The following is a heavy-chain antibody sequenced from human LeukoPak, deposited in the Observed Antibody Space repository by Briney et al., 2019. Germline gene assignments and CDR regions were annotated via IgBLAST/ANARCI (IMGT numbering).Heavy chain of an antibody. CDR1: GGSISSYY. CDR2: IYYSGST. D-gene: IGHD6-13*01. J-gene: IGHJ3*02. V-gene: IGHV4-59*01. CDR3: ASFFSAAAAGTFAFDI. Sequence: SETLSLTCTVSGGSISSYYWSWIRQPPGKGLEWIGYIYYSGSTNYNPSLKSRVTISVDTSKNQFSLKLSSVTAADTAVYYCASFFSAAAAGTFAFDIWGQGTMVTVSS.